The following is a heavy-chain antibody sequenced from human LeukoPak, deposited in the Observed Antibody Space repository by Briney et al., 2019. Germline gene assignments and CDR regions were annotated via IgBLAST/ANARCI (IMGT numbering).Heavy chain of an antibody. V-gene: IGHV3-21*01. CDR3: ARDDGGGAYYFDY. CDR2: ISSSSSYI. CDR1: GFTFSSYS. J-gene: IGHJ4*02. Sequence: GGSLRLSCAASGFTFSSYSMNWVRQAPGKGLEWVSSISSSSSYIYYADSVKGRFTISRDNAKNSLYLQMNSLRAEDTAVYYCARDDGGGAYYFDYWGQGTLVTVSS.